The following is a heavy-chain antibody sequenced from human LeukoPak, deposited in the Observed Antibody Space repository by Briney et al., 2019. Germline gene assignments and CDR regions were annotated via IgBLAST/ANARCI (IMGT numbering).Heavy chain of an antibody. V-gene: IGHV4-38-2*01. Sequence: SETLSLTCAVSGYSISSGYYWGWIRQPPGKGLEWIGSIYHSGSTYYNPSLKSRVTISVDTSKNQFSLKLSSVTAADTAVYYCARPKQLVDAFDIWGQGTMVTVSS. D-gene: IGHD6-6*01. CDR2: IYHSGST. J-gene: IGHJ3*02. CDR3: ARPKQLVDAFDI. CDR1: GYSISSGYY.